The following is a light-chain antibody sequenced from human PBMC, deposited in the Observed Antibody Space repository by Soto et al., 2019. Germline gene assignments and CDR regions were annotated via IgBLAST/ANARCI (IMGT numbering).Light chain of an antibody. CDR2: AAS. CDR1: QGISSW. Sequence: DIQMTQSPSSVSASVGDIVSITCRASQGISSWLAWYQHKPGKAPKLLIYAASSLQSGGPARFSGSGSGTDFTLTISNLQREDFATYYCQQANSFPRPFGPGTQVEIK. V-gene: IGKV1-12*01. CDR3: QQANSFPRP. J-gene: IGKJ1*01.